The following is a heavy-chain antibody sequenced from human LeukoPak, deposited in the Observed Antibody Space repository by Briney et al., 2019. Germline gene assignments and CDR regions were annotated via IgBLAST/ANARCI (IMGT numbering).Heavy chain of an antibody. J-gene: IGHJ4*02. CDR3: ARDIEVAEVGATGY. D-gene: IGHD1-26*01. CDR1: GFTFSSYA. Sequence: GGSLRLSCAASGFTFSSYAMHWVRQAPGKGLEWVAVISYDGSNKYYADSVEGRFTISRDNSKNTLYLQMNSLRAEDTAVYYCARDIEVAEVGATGYWGQGTLVTVSS. V-gene: IGHV3-30-3*01. CDR2: ISYDGSNK.